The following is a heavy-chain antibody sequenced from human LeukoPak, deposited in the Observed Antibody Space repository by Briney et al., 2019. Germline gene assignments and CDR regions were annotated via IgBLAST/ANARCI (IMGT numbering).Heavy chain of an antibody. CDR3: ARGQYYYDSSGYYNWFDP. CDR1: GCTFSDYY. V-gene: IGHV3-11*01. J-gene: IGHJ5*02. CDR2: ISSSGSTI. Sequence: GGSLRLSCAASGCTFSDYYMSWIRQAPGKGLEWVSYISSSGSTIYYADSVKGRFTISRDNAKNSLYLQMNSLRAEDTAVYYCARGQYYYDSSGYYNWFDPWGQGTLVTVSS. D-gene: IGHD3-22*01.